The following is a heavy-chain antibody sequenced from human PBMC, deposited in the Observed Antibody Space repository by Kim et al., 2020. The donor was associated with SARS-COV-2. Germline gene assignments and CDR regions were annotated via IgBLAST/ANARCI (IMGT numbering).Heavy chain of an antibody. D-gene: IGHD5-18*01. Sequence: SETLSLTCAVYGGSFSGYYWSWIRQPPGKGLEWIGEINHSGSTNYNPSLKSRVTISVDTSKNQFSLKLSSVTAADTAVYYCARTFGIQLWLGWGQGTLVTVSS. CDR3: ARTFGIQLWLG. CDR2: INHSGST. CDR1: GGSFSGYY. V-gene: IGHV4-34*01. J-gene: IGHJ4*02.